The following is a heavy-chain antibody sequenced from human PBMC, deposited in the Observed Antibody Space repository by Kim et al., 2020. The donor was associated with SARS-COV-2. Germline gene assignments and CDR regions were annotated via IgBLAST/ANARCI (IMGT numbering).Heavy chain of an antibody. D-gene: IGHD6-19*01. Sequence: YYNPSLKGRVTISVDTSKNQFSLTLSSVTAADTAVYYCARHRYSSGWCDYWGQGTLVTVSS. CDR3: ARHRYSSGWCDY. J-gene: IGHJ4*02. V-gene: IGHV4-39*01.